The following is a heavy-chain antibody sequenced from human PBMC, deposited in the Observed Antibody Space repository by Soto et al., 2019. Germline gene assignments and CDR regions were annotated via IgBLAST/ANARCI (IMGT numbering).Heavy chain of an antibody. CDR2: IYPGDSDT. CDR1: GYSFTSYW. Sequence: PGESLKISCKGSGYSFTSYWIGWVRQMPGKGLEWMGIIYPGDSDTRYSPSFQGQVAISADKSISTAYLQWSSLKASDTAMYYCARRSNDPVEGYSYDDYWGQGTLVTVSS. V-gene: IGHV5-51*01. D-gene: IGHD5-18*01. CDR3: ARRSNDPVEGYSYDDY. J-gene: IGHJ4*02.